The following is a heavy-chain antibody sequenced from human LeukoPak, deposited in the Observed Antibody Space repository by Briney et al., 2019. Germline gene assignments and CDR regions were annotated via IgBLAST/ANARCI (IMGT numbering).Heavy chain of an antibody. Sequence: GGSLRLSCAASGFTFSSYSMNWVRQAPGKGLEWVSSISSSSSYIYYADSVKGRFTISRDNAKNSLYLQMSSLRAEDTAVYYCARDPSGWYSWFQGDFDYWGQGTLVTVSS. V-gene: IGHV3-21*01. CDR2: ISSSSSYI. CDR1: GFTFSSYS. CDR3: ARDPSGWYSWFQGDFDY. J-gene: IGHJ4*02. D-gene: IGHD6-19*01.